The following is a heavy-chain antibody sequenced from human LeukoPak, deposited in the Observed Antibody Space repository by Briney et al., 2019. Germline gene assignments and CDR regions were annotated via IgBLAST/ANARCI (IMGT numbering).Heavy chain of an antibody. J-gene: IGHJ4*02. D-gene: IGHD2-21*02. Sequence: GGSLRLSCAASGFTFSNYAMNWVRQAPGMGLEWVSHVSSSGDSTSYTDSVKGRFTISRDNAKNTLYLQMNSLRDEDTAVYYCARPLAYCGGDCYPGVGYWGQGTLVTVSS. CDR3: ARPLAYCGGDCYPGVGY. CDR2: VSSSGDST. CDR1: GFTFSNYA. V-gene: IGHV3-23*01.